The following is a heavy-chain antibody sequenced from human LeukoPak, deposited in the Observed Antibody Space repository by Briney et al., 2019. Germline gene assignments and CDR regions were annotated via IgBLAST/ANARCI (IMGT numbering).Heavy chain of an antibody. CDR3: ARNSLGYGSSSRQFTFES. CDR2: INPNSGGT. V-gene: IGHV1-2*02. D-gene: IGHD2-2*01. J-gene: IGHJ4*02. CDR1: GDTFTVYY. Sequence: GASVKVSFRASGDTFTVYYMHGGGQAPGEGGEGMGWINPNSGGTNYAQKFQGRVTMTRATSTSTAYMALRGLRSDDTAIYYCARNSLGYGSSSRQFTFESWGQGTLVTVS.